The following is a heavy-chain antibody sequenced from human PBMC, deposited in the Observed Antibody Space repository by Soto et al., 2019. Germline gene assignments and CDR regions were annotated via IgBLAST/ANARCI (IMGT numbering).Heavy chain of an antibody. J-gene: IGHJ6*02. V-gene: IGHV1-46*01. CDR3: ARDWIAAAGSISNSQACPLLDGMDV. CDR2: IDPRGGNT. CDR1: GYTFTSYY. D-gene: IGHD6-13*01. Sequence: GASVKVSCKASGYTFTSYYMYWVRQAPGQGLEWMGIIDPRGGNTSYAQDFQGRVTMTGDTSTSTVYMELSSLRPEDTAVYYCARDWIAAAGSISNSQACPLLDGMDVWGQGTTVTVSS.